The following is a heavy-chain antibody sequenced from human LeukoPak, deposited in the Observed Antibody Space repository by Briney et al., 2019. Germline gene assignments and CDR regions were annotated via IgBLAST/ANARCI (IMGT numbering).Heavy chain of an antibody. Sequence: SVKVSCKASGGTFSSYAISWVRQAPGQGLELMGGIFPIFGTANYAQKFQGRVTITADKSTSTAYMELSSLRSEDTAVYYCARDNGEGDGYNSFFSGYYGMDVWGQGTTVTVSS. V-gene: IGHV1-69*06. CDR1: GGTFSSYA. CDR3: ARDNGEGDGYNSFFSGYYGMDV. CDR2: IFPIFGTA. J-gene: IGHJ6*02. D-gene: IGHD5-24*01.